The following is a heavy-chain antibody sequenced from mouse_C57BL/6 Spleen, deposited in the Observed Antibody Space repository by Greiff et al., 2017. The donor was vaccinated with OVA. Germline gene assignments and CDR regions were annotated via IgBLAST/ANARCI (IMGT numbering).Heavy chain of an antibody. Sequence: VQLVESGAELVKPGASVKLSCKASGYTFTSYWMHWVKQRPGQGLEWIGMIHPNSGSTNYNEKFKSKATLTVDKSSSTAYMQLSSLTSEDSAVYYCAREVRGAMDYWGQGTSVTVSS. CDR2: IHPNSGST. CDR3: AREVRGAMDY. J-gene: IGHJ4*01. CDR1: GYTFTSYW. V-gene: IGHV1-64*01.